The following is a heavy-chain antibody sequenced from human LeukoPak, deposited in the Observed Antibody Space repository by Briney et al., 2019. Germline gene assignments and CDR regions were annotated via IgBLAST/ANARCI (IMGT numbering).Heavy chain of an antibody. J-gene: IGHJ4*02. Sequence: PGGALRLSSAASVFTLSTYAMSSVRQAPGRGVEWVSAISGSGGSTYYADYVKRRFTISRDNSKNTLYLQMNSLRAAATDVYYCAKGGWIQLWLFDYWGQGTLVTVSS. CDR3: AKGGWIQLWLFDY. CDR2: ISGSGGST. CDR1: VFTLSTYA. D-gene: IGHD5-18*01. V-gene: IGHV3-23*01.